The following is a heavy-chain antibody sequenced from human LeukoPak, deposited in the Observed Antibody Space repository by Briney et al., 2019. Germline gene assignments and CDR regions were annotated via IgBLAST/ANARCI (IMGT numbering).Heavy chain of an antibody. CDR2: NYSGGST. CDR3: ARVKSLSQWLVEQGSKVDY. J-gene: IGHJ4*02. V-gene: IGHV3-66*01. CDR1: GFTVSSNY. D-gene: IGHD6-19*01. Sequence: GGSLRLSCAASGFTVSSNYMSWVRQAPGKGLEWVSVNYSGGSTYYADSVKGRFTISRDNSKNTLYLQMNSLRAEDTAVYYCARVKSLSQWLVEQGSKVDYWGQGTLVTVSS.